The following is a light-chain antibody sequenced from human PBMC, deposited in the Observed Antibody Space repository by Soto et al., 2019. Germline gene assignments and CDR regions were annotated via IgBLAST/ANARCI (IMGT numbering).Light chain of an antibody. Sequence: EIVMTQCPATLSWSPLEIATLSCRASQRLSASDVAWYQQKVGQTPRLLIHGASTRATGIAARFSGSGSGTEFTLTISGLQSEDFATYYCQQYNNWPVTFGGGTKVDIK. CDR1: QRLSASD. J-gene: IGKJ4*01. CDR2: GAS. CDR3: QQYNNWPVT. V-gene: IGKV3D-15*01.